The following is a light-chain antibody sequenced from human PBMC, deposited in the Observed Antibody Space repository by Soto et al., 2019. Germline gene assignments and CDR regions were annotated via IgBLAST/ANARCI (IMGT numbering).Light chain of an antibody. V-gene: IGLV2-14*01. CDR1: SSDVGGYNY. CDR3: SSYTSSRTRV. CDR2: EVS. J-gene: IGLJ3*02. Sequence: QSALTQPASVSGSPGQSITISCTGTSSDVGGYNYVSWYQQHPGKAPKLMIYEVSNRPSRVSNRFSGSKSGNTASLTISGLQAEDEADYCCSSYTSSRTRVFGGGTKLTFL.